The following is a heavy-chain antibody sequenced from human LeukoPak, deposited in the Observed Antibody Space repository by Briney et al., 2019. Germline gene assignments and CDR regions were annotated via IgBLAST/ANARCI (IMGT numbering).Heavy chain of an antibody. J-gene: IGHJ4*02. CDR1: GVSISSSNSY. Sequence: PSETLSLTCTVSGVSISSSNSYWGWIRQPPGKGLEWIATISYSGNTYYNSSVKSRVTISRDISKNQFSVSLNSVTAADTAIYYCVRVLPGSISDCWGQGTLVTVSS. D-gene: IGHD1-26*01. CDR2: ISYSGNT. CDR3: VRVLPGSISDC. V-gene: IGHV4-39*07.